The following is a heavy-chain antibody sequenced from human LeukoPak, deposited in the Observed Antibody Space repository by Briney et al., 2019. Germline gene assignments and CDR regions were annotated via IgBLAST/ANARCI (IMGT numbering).Heavy chain of an antibody. CDR2: ISGYNGNT. J-gene: IGHJ4*02. CDR1: GYTFTHYY. Sequence: ASVKVSCKTSGYTFTHYYLHWVRQAPGQGLEWMGWISGYNGNTNYVQKFQGRVTMTIDTSTSTAYMELRSLTSDDTATYYCARDLRTVVHEYWGQGTLVTVSS. CDR3: ARDLRTVVHEY. D-gene: IGHD4-23*01. V-gene: IGHV1-18*04.